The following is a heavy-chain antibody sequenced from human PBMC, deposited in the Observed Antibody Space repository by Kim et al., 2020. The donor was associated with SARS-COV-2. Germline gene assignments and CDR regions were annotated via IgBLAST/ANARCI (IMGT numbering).Heavy chain of an antibody. D-gene: IGHD2-15*01. CDR2: IKHMGST. J-gene: IGHJ2*01. CDR1: GGSFSGYY. V-gene: IGHV4-34*01. CDR3: ARGRGIFRHFAL. Sequence: SETLSLTCAVYGGSFSGYYWSWIRQPPGKGLEWIGEIKHMGSTNHNPSLKSRVTISVDTSKNQSSLKLSAVTAAATAVYYCARGRGIFRHFALWGRGTLVTVSS.